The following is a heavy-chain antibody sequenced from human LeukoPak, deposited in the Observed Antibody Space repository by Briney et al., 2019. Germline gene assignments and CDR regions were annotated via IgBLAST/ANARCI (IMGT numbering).Heavy chain of an antibody. CDR3: ARDLGGIYYVDYFDC. D-gene: IGHD1-26*01. CDR1: GGTFSSYA. J-gene: IGHJ4*02. V-gene: IGHV1-69*04. CDR2: IIPILGIA. Sequence: ASVKVTCKASGGTFSSYAISWVRQAPGQGLEWMGRIIPILGIANYAQKFQGRVTITADKSTSTAYMELSSLRSEDTAVYYCARDLGGIYYVDYFDCWGQGTLVTVSS.